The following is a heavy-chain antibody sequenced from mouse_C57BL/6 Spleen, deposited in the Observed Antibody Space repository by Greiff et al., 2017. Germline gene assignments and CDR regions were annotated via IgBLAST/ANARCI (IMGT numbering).Heavy chain of an antibody. Sequence: VQLQQSGPELVKPGASVKISCKASGYAFSSSWMNWVKQRPGKGLERIGRIYPGDGDTNYNGKFKGKATLTADKSSSTAYMQLSSLTSEDSAVYFCASLYYFDYWGQGTTLTVSS. CDR1: GYAFSSSW. V-gene: IGHV1-82*01. J-gene: IGHJ2*01. CDR3: ASLYYFDY. CDR2: IYPGDGDT.